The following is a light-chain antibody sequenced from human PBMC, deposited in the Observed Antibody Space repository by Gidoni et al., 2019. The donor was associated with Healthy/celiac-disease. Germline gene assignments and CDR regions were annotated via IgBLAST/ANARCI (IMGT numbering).Light chain of an antibody. CDR1: SSDVGSYNL. J-gene: IGLJ2*01. CDR3: CSYAGSSPHVV. V-gene: IGLV2-23*01. Sequence: QSALTPPASVSGSPGQSITISCTGTSSDVGSYNLVSWYQQHPGKAPKLMIYEGSKRPSGVSNRFSGSKSGNTASLTISGLQAEDEADYYCCSYAGSSPHVVFGGGTKLTV. CDR2: EGS.